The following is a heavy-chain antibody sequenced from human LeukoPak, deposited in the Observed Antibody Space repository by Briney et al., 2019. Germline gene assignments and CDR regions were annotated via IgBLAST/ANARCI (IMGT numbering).Heavy chain of an antibody. CDR2: IYPGDSDT. J-gene: IGHJ4*02. Sequence: GESLKISCKGSGYRFTSYWIGWVRQMPGKGLEWMGIIYPGDSDTRYSPSFQGQVTISADESISTAYLQWSSLKASDTAMYYCARHQTNGGSSLGYWGQGTLVTVSS. D-gene: IGHD7-27*01. CDR1: GYRFTSYW. V-gene: IGHV5-51*01. CDR3: ARHQTNGGSSLGY.